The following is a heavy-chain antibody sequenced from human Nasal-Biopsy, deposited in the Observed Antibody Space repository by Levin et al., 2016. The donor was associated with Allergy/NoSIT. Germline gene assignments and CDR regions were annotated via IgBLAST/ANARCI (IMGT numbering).Heavy chain of an antibody. D-gene: IGHD1-26*01. Sequence: GGSLRLSCAASGFSFNNFAINWVRRAPGKGLEWVSGMSGSGSYKGYADSVKGRFTISRDNSKNTVNLQMNSLRAEDTAVYYCAKDVWDLLPKGIDYWGQGILVTVSS. CDR1: GFSFNNFA. CDR2: MSGSGSYK. J-gene: IGHJ4*02. CDR3: AKDVWDLLPKGIDY. V-gene: IGHV3-23*01.